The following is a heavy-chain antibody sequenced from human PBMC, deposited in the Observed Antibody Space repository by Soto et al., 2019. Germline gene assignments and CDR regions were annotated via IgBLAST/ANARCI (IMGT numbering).Heavy chain of an antibody. Sequence: SETLSLTCAVSGGSISSGGYSWSWIRQSPGKGLEWIGYIYHSGSTYYNPSLKSRVTISVDRSKNQFSLKLSSVTAADTAVYYCARGGEGGFEGGPMKYYHYYYGMDVWGQGTTVTVSS. J-gene: IGHJ6*02. D-gene: IGHD3-10*01. CDR3: ARGGEGGFEGGPMKYYHYYYGMDV. V-gene: IGHV4-30-2*06. CDR1: GGSISSGGYS. CDR2: IYHSGST.